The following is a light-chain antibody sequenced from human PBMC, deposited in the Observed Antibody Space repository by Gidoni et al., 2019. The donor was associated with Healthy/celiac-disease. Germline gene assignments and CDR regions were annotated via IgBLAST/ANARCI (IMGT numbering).Light chain of an antibody. CDR2: YDS. CDR1: NIGSKS. V-gene: IGLV3-21*04. CDR3: QVWDSSSDHVV. J-gene: IGLJ2*01. Sequence: SYVLTQPPSVSGAPGKTARITCGGNNIGSKSVHWYQQKPGQAPVLVIYYDSDRPSGLPERFSGSNSGNTATLTISRVEAGDDADYYCQVWDSSSDHVVFGGGTKLTVL.